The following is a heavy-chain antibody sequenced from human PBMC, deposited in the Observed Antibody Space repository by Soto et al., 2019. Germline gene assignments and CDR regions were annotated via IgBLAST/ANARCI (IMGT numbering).Heavy chain of an antibody. J-gene: IGHJ4*02. V-gene: IGHV3-33*01. D-gene: IGHD6-13*01. CDR3: AAAAGTGSSGWQNYYFDY. CDR1: GFTFSSYG. Sequence: GGSLRLSCAASGFTFSSYGMHWVRQAPGKGLEWVAVIWYDGSNKYYADSVKGRFTISRDNSKNTLYLQMNSLRAEDTAVYYCAAAAGTGSSGWQNYYFDYWGQGTLVTVSS. CDR2: IWYDGSNK.